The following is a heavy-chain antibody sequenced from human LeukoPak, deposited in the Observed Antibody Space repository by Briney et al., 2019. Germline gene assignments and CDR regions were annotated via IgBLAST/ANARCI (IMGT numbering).Heavy chain of an antibody. CDR2: INDDGSDT. D-gene: IGHD2-15*01. Sequence: GGSLRLSCAVSGFTFKLYWMHWVRQAPGKGPVWVSRINDDGSDTTYAGSVKGRFTISRDDAKNMLFLQMNSLRAEDTAVYYCVRGGPSTWSWGQETLVTVSS. J-gene: IGHJ5*02. CDR3: VRGGPSTWS. V-gene: IGHV3-74*01. CDR1: GFTFKLYW.